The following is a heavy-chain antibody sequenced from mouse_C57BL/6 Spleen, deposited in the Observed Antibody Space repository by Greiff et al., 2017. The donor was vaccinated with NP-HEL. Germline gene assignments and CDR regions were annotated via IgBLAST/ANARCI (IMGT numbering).Heavy chain of an antibody. Sequence: QVQLQQPGAELVRPGSSVKLSCKASGYTFTSYWMDWVKQRPGQGLEWIGNIYPSDSETHYNQKFKDKATLTVDKSSSTAYMQLSSLTSEDSAVYYCARSRSYDPSFDYWGQGTTLTVSS. CDR1: GYTFTSYW. J-gene: IGHJ2*01. D-gene: IGHD2-14*01. V-gene: IGHV1-61*01. CDR3: ARSRSYDPSFDY. CDR2: IYPSDSET.